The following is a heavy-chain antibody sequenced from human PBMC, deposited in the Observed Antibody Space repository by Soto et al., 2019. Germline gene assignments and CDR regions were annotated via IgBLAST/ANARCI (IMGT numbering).Heavy chain of an antibody. J-gene: IGHJ4*02. V-gene: IGHV1-8*01. CDR1: GYTFSNYD. D-gene: IGHD1-26*01. CDR2: MNPKSGYT. CDR3: ARVMGSVAF. Sequence: QVQLVQSGAEVKKPGTSVRISCKTSGYTFSNYDINWVRQAAGQGLEWMGWMNPKSGYTGSARNFQGRVNMTRDTSMTTAYMELSSLRSEDTAMYYCARVMGSVAFWGQGTLVTVSS.